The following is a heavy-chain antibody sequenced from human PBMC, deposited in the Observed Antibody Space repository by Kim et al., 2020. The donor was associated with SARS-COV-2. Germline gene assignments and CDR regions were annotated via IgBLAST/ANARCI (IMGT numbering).Heavy chain of an antibody. CDR1: GYTFTSYG. D-gene: IGHD6-13*01. CDR3: ARDPGYSSSWYVIHYYGMDV. CDR2: ISAYNGNT. V-gene: IGHV1-18*01. J-gene: IGHJ6*02. Sequence: ASVKVSCKASGYTFTSYGISWVRQAPGQGLEWMGWISAYNGNTNYAQKLQGRVTMTTDTSTSTAYMELRSLRSDDTAVYYCARDPGYSSSWYVIHYYGMDVWGQGTTVTVSS.